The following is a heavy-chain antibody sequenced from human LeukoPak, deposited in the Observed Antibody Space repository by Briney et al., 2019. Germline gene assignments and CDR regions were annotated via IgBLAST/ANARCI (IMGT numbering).Heavy chain of an antibody. CDR2: INHSGGT. V-gene: IGHV4-34*01. Sequence: PSETLSLTCAVYGGSFSGYYWSWIRQPPGKGLEWVGEINHSGGTNYNQSAKVRVTITVDTSKNQFSLTLSSVTAAATDVYYCARGLLYYYGSGSYFWFDPWGQGTLVTVSS. D-gene: IGHD3-10*01. J-gene: IGHJ5*02. CDR3: ARGLLYYYGSGSYFWFDP. CDR1: GGSFSGYY.